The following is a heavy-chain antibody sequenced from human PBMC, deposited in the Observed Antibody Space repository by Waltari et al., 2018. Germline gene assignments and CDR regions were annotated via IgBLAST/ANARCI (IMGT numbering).Heavy chain of an antibody. V-gene: IGHV3-20*04. CDR1: GCIFDDYG. Sequence: EVLLVESGGGVVRPGGSLRISCAASGCIFDDYGMVWVRQAPGKGLEWVSGISWNGANTDYADSVKGRFTISRDKAKNSLYLQMNSLRAEDTAFYYCARDKWGPDYWGQGTLVTVSS. CDR3: ARDKWGPDY. D-gene: IGHD7-27*01. J-gene: IGHJ4*02. CDR2: ISWNGANT.